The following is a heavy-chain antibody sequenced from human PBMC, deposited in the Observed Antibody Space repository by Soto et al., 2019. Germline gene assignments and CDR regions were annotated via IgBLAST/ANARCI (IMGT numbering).Heavy chain of an antibody. CDR1: GGSISSYY. V-gene: IGHV4-59*08. CDR2: IYYSGST. Sequence: SETLSLTCTVSGGSISSYYWSWIRQPPGKGLEWIGYIYYSGSTNYNPSLKSRVTISVDTSKNQFSLKLSSVTAADTAVYYCARLGGLDDFWSGYYNGLREYYFDYWGQGTLVTVSS. CDR3: ARLGGLDDFWSGYYNGLREYYFDY. J-gene: IGHJ4*02. D-gene: IGHD3-3*01.